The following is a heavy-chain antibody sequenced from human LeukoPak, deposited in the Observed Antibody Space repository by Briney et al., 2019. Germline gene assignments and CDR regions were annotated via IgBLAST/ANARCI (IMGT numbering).Heavy chain of an antibody. Sequence: GGSLRLSCAASGFTFSSYGMHWVRQAPGKGLEWVAVIWYDGSNKYYADSVKGRFTISRDNSKNTLYLQMNSLRAEDTAVYYCAKRDNWNWMLDYWGQGTLVTVSS. CDR2: IWYDGSNK. V-gene: IGHV3-33*06. J-gene: IGHJ4*02. CDR3: AKRDNWNWMLDY. CDR1: GFTFSSYG. D-gene: IGHD1-7*01.